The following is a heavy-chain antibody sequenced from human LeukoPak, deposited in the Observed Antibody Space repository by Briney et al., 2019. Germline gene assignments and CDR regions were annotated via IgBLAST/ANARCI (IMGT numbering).Heavy chain of an antibody. CDR2: IIGSGGTT. Sequence: GSLRLSCAASGFTFSSYAMSWVRQAPGKGLDWVSGIIGSGGTTYYADSVKGRFTISRDNSKNTQYLQMNSLRAEDTAVYYCAKLPRYCSGGSCYPLGMDVWGKGTTVIVSS. CDR1: GFTFSSYA. CDR3: AKLPRYCSGGSCYPLGMDV. V-gene: IGHV3-23*01. J-gene: IGHJ6*04. D-gene: IGHD2-15*01.